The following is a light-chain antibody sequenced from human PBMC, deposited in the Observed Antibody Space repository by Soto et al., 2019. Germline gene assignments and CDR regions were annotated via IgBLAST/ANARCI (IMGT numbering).Light chain of an antibody. CDR1: QSLVYSDGNTY. CDR2: KVS. Sequence: DVVMTQSPLSLPVTLGQPASISCRSSQSLVYSDGNTYLNWFQQKPGHSPRRLIYKVSNRDSGVPDRFSASGSGTDFTLKISRVEAEDVGVYYCVQGTHWPPAFGQGTKVEIK. V-gene: IGKV2-30*01. CDR3: VQGTHWPPA. J-gene: IGKJ1*01.